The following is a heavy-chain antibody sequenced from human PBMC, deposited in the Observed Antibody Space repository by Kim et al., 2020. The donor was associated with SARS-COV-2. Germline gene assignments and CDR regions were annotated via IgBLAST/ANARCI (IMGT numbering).Heavy chain of an antibody. V-gene: IGHV4-39*01. CDR3: ARQAHYGSGGNYAMDV. CDR2: ISYSGNT. J-gene: IGHJ6*02. D-gene: IGHD3-10*01. Sequence: SETLSLTCTVSGGSITNRNYYWGWIRQPPGKGLDWIGSISYSGNTYYNPSLKSRVTISVDTSEQQFSLRVNSVTAADTAVYYCARQAHYGSGGNYAMDVWGQGTTVTVSS. CDR1: GGSITNRNYY.